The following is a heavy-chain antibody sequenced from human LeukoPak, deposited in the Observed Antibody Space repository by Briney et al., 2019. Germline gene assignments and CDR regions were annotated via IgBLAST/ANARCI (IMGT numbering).Heavy chain of an antibody. CDR2: MNTNSGNT. V-gene: IGHV1-8*01. Sequence: VASVKVSCKASGYTFSSYDINSVRQATGQRLEWMGWMNTNSGNTGYAQKFQGRVTMTRNTSISTAYMELSSLRSEDTAVYYCARVLTMTYYYYYMDVWGKGTTATVSS. D-gene: IGHD3-22*01. J-gene: IGHJ6*03. CDR1: GYTFSSYD. CDR3: ARVLTMTYYYYYMDV.